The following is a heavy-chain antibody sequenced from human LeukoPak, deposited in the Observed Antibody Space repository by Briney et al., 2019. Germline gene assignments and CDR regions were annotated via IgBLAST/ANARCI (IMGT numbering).Heavy chain of an antibody. V-gene: IGHV4-30-4*01. Sequence: PSVTLSLTCTVSGGSISSGDYYWSWIRQPPGKGLEWIGYIYYSRSTYYNPSLKSRVTISVDTSKNQFSLKLSSVTAADTAVYYCARDLGGGAAGVDYWGQGTLVTVSS. CDR3: ARDLGGGAAGVDY. CDR2: IYYSRST. CDR1: GGSISSGDYY. D-gene: IGHD6-13*01. J-gene: IGHJ4*02.